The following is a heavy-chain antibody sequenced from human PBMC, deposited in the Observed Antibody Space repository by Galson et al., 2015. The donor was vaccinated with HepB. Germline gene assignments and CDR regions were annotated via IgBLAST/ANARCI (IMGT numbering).Heavy chain of an antibody. D-gene: IGHD1-26*01. Sequence: SLRLSCAGSGFTFSSYSMNWVRQAPGEGLEWISYISGSGSSGSIAYADSVKGRFTISRDNAKNSLYLQMNSLRDEDTAVYYCARDVGSAHYGMDVWGLGTTVTVSS. CDR1: GFTFSSYS. J-gene: IGHJ6*02. CDR2: ISGSGSSGSI. V-gene: IGHV3-48*02. CDR3: ARDVGSAHYGMDV.